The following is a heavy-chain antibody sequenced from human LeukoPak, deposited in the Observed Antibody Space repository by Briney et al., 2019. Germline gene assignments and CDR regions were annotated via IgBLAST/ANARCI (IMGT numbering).Heavy chain of an antibody. Sequence: GGSLRLSCAASGFTFSSYAMSWLRQAPGKGLEWVSAISGSGGSTYYADSVKGRFTISRDNSKNTLYLQMNSLRAEDTAVYYCAKGEYSSSGAFDYWGQGTLVTVSS. D-gene: IGHD6-6*01. CDR3: AKGEYSSSGAFDY. J-gene: IGHJ4*02. CDR2: ISGSGGST. V-gene: IGHV3-23*01. CDR1: GFTFSSYA.